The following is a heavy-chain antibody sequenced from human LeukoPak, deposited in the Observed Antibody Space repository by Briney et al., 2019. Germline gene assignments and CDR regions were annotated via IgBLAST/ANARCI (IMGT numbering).Heavy chain of an antibody. D-gene: IGHD3-22*01. Sequence: PSETLSLTCTVSGGLISGSHYYWARIRQPPGKGLEWIGMINYSGNRYYNPSLWSRVTISVDTSTNQFSLNVNPMTAADTAVYYCARGYDYWGQGTLVAVSS. J-gene: IGHJ4*02. CDR2: INYSGNR. V-gene: IGHV4-39*01. CDR3: ARGYDY. CDR1: GGLISGSHYY.